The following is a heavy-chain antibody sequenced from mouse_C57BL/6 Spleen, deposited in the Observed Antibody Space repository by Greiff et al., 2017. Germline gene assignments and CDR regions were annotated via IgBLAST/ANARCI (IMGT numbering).Heavy chain of an antibody. CDR2: IDPSDSET. CDR3: ARGRLRQGAWFAY. D-gene: IGHD2-4*01. CDR1: GYTFTSYW. Sequence: QVQLQQPGAELVRPGSSVKLSCKASGYTFTSYWMHWVKQRPIQGLEWIGNIDPSDSETHSNQKFKDKATLTVDKSSSRAYMQLSSLTSEESAVYYCARGRLRQGAWFAYWGQGTLVTVSA. J-gene: IGHJ3*01. V-gene: IGHV1-52*01.